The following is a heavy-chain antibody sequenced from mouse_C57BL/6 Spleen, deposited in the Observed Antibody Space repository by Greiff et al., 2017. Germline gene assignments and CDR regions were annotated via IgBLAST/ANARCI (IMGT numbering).Heavy chain of an antibody. CDR3: ARLGYGSLAY. J-gene: IGHJ2*01. D-gene: IGHD1-1*01. Sequence: EVQVVESGGGLVQPGGSLSLSCAASGFTFTDYYMSWVRQPPGKALEWLGFIRNKANGYTTEYSASVKGRFTISRDNSQCILYLQMNALRAEDSSTYYCARLGYGSLAYWGEGTTLTVSS. V-gene: IGHV7-3*01. CDR2: IRNKANGYTT. CDR1: GFTFTDYY.